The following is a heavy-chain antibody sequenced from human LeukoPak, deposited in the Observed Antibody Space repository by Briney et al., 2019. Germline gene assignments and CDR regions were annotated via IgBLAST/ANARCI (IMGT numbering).Heavy chain of an antibody. CDR3: VRTDRTGEPLDY. J-gene: IGHJ4*02. V-gene: IGHV5-51*01. D-gene: IGHD7-27*01. CDR1: GYRFTNCW. Sequence: GESLKVSCKGSGYRFTNCWIGGVRQMPGKGRDGMGSIYPGDSDTQYSPSFQGHVTIPADKSISPAYLRSSSLQAPPTAMHHCVRTDRTGEPLDYWRQGTLVTVSS. CDR2: IYPGDSDT.